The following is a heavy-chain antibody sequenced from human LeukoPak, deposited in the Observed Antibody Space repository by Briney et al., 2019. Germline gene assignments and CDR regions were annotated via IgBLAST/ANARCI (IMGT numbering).Heavy chain of an antibody. CDR2: INHSGST. Sequence: PSETLSLTCAVYGGSFGGYYWSWIRQPPGKGLEWIGEINHSGSTNYNPSLKSRVTISVDTSKNQFSLKLSSVTAADTAVYYCARTLKWFGDYKGYFDYWGQGTLVTASS. D-gene: IGHD3-10*01. J-gene: IGHJ4*02. CDR1: GGSFGGYY. CDR3: ARTLKWFGDYKGYFDY. V-gene: IGHV4-34*01.